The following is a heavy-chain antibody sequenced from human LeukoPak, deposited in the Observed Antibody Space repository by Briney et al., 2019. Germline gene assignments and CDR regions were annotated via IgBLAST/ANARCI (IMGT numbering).Heavy chain of an antibody. CDR1: GYTFTDYY. CDR2: FNPNSGGT. J-gene: IGHJ6*03. D-gene: IGHD2-21*02. Sequence: ASVKVSCKASGYTFTDYYMNWVRQAPGQGLEWMGRFNPNSGGTTYAQKFQGRVTMTRDTSLSTAYMELSRLRSDDTAVYYCXXDVRGGDSRPPNYYYYYYMDVWGKGTTVTVS. V-gene: IGHV1-2*06. CDR3: XXDVRGGDSRPPNYYYYYYMDV.